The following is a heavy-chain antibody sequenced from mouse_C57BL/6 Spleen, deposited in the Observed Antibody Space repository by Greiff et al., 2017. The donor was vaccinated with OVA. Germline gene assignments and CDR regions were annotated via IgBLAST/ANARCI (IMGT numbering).Heavy chain of an antibody. V-gene: IGHV14-4*01. Sequence: EVQLQQSGAELVRPGASVKLSCTASGFNIKDDYMHWVKQRPEQGLEWIGWIDPENGDTEYASKFQGKATITADTSSNTAYLQLSSLTSEDTAVYYCTTSNYDWYVDVWGTGTTVTVSS. CDR3: TTSNYDWYVDV. CDR2: IDPENGDT. D-gene: IGHD2-5*01. CDR1: GFNIKDDY. J-gene: IGHJ1*03.